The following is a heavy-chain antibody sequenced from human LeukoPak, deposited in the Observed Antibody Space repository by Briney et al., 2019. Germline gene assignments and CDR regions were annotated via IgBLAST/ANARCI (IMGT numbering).Heavy chain of an antibody. Sequence: PGGSLRLSCAASGFTFSSYWMSWVRQAPGKGLEWVSNINQDGSEKYYVDSVKGRFTISRDKSKNTLYLQMNSLRAEDTAVYYCSRQYSRGWRDWGQGRLVAV. J-gene: IGHJ4*02. CDR2: INQDGSEK. CDR1: GFTFSSYW. V-gene: IGHV3-7*01. D-gene: IGHD6-19*01. CDR3: SRQYSRGWRD.